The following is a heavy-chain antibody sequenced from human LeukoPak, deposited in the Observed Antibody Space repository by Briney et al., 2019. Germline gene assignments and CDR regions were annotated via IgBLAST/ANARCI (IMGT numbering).Heavy chain of an antibody. CDR1: GGSISSYY. CDR3: ARGVDTEALDH. V-gene: IGHV4-59*13. J-gene: IGHJ4*02. Sequence: KPSETLSLTCTVSGGSISSYYWSWIRQPPGKGLEWIGYIHYSGSTKYNPSLKSRVTISVDTSKNQFSLKLRSVTAADTAVYYCARGVDTEALDHWGQGTLVTVSS. D-gene: IGHD5-18*01. CDR2: IHYSGST.